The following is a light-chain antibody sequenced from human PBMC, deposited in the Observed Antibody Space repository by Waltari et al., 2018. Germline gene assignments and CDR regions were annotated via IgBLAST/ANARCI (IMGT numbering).Light chain of an antibody. CDR3: CSYAGSHSWV. CDR1: SSDVGGYDY. Sequence: QSALTQPRSVSGSPGQSVTLSCTGTSSDVGGYDYVSWYKQRPGKAPKVMVYEVSMRPSGVPDRFSGSKSGNTASLTISGLLAEDEAEYYCCSYAGSHSWVFGGGTRLTVL. V-gene: IGLV2-11*01. J-gene: IGLJ3*02. CDR2: EVS.